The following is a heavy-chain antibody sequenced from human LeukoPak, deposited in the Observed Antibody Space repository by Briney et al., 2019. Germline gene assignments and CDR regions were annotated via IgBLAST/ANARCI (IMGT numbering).Heavy chain of an antibody. V-gene: IGHV3-7*01. CDR2: INEDGTEK. CDR1: GFTFTTSW. CDR3: ATTLIREGLFT. D-gene: IGHD3-10*01. Sequence: GGFLRLPCAASGFTFTTSWMTWVRQAPGKGFEWVSNINEDGTEKYYVDSVKGRCTISRDNAKRSLYLQMNSLRAEDTAIYYCATTLIREGLFTWGQGTLVTVSS. J-gene: IGHJ5*02.